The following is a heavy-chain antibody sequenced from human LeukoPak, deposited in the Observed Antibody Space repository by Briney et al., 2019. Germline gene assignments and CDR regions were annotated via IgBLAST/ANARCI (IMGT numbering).Heavy chain of an antibody. CDR3: ASSSSMDYYYYMDV. CDR2: IYPGDSDT. J-gene: IGHJ6*03. D-gene: IGHD6-13*01. CDR1: GSSFTSYW. V-gene: IGHV5-51*01. Sequence: GESLQISCKGSGSSFTSYWIGWVRQLPGKGLEWMGIIYPGDSDTRYSPSFQGQVTISADKSISTAYLQWSSLKASDTAMYYCASSSSMDYYYYMDVWGKGTTVTVSS.